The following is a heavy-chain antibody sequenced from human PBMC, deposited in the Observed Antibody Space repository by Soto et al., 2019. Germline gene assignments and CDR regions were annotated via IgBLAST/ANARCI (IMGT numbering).Heavy chain of an antibody. Sequence: GSLRLSCAASGFVFRSYWISWVRQAPGKGLEWVANINQDGSEKYYVDSVRGRFIISRDNAENSLYLQMNSLRAEDTALYYCARDGVAAGLYLDNWGQGTLVTVYS. CDR3: ARDGVAAGLYLDN. CDR2: INQDGSEK. J-gene: IGHJ4*02. CDR1: GFVFRSYW. V-gene: IGHV3-7*01. D-gene: IGHD6-19*01.